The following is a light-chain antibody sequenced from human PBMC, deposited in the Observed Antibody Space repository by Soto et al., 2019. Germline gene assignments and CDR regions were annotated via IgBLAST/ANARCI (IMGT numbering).Light chain of an antibody. Sequence: QSALTQPASVSGSPGQSITISCTGTSSDVGSHNLVSWYQQYPGKAPKVIIYEASKRPSGVSNRFSGSKSGNTASLTISGLQAEDEADYYCCSYAGTNTFVFGGGTQLTVL. CDR3: CSYAGTNTFV. CDR2: EAS. J-gene: IGLJ2*01. CDR1: SSDVGSHNL. V-gene: IGLV2-23*02.